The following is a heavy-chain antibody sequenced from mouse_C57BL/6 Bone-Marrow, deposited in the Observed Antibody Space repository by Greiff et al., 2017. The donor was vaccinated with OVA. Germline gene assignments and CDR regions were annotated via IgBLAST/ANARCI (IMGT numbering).Heavy chain of an antibody. J-gene: IGHJ3*01. Sequence: EVKLMESEGGLVQPGSSMKLSCTASGFTFSDYYMAWVRQVPEKGLEWVANINYDGSSTYYLDSLKSRFIISRDNAKNILYLQMSSLKTEDTAKYDCARGGCEDDEDWFDYWGQGTLVTVSA. V-gene: IGHV5-16*01. D-gene: IGHD3-3*01. CDR3: ARGGCEDDEDWFDY. CDR2: INYDGSST. CDR1: GFTFSDYY.